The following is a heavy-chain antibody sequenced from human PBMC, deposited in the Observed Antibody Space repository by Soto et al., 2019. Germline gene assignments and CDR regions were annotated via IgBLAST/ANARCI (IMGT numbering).Heavy chain of an antibody. J-gene: IGHJ3*02. V-gene: IGHV3-66*01. D-gene: IGHD2-21*02. CDR3: AGGIVVVTADLDAFDI. CDR2: IYSGGST. CDR1: GFTVSSSY. Sequence: GGSLRLSCAASGFTVSSSYMSWVRQAPGKGLEWVSVIYSGGSTYYADSVKGRFTISRDNSKNTLYLQMNSLRAEDTAVYYCAGGIVVVTADLDAFDIWGQGTMVTVSS.